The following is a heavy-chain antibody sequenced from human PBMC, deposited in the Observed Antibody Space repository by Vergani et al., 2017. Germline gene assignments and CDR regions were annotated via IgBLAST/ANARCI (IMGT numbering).Heavy chain of an antibody. J-gene: IGHJ4*02. CDR1: GFTFSSYW. Sequence: EVQLVESGGGLVQPGGSLRLSCAASGFTFSSYWMHWVRQAPGKGLEWVGRTRNKANSYTTEYAASVKGRFTISRDDSKNSLYLQMNSLRAEDTAVYYCAKGLVGATIYGRNYFDYWGQGTLVTVSS. CDR2: TRNKANSYTT. D-gene: IGHD1-26*01. CDR3: AKGLVGATIYGRNYFDY. V-gene: IGHV3-72*01.